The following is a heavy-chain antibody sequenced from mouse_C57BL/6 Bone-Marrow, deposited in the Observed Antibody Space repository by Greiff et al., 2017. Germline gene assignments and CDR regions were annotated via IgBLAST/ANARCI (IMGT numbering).Heavy chain of an antibody. J-gene: IGHJ2*01. Sequence: EVQLQQSGAELVRPGASVKLSCTASCFNIKDDSMHWVQQKPEQGLAWIGWIDPENVDTEYASKFPGKATLTADTSSSTAYMQLSSLASADSAVYYCARGNYRFDYWGQGTTLTVSS. CDR3: ARGNYRFDY. CDR2: IDPENVDT. V-gene: IGHV14-4*01. D-gene: IGHD2-1*01. CDR1: CFNIKDDS.